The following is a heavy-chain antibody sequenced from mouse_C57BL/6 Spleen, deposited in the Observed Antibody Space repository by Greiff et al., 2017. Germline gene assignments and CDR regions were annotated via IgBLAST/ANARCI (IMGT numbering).Heavy chain of an antibody. V-gene: IGHV1-50*01. CDR2: IDPSDSYT. J-gene: IGHJ3*01. Sequence: QVQLQQPGAELVKPGASVKLSCKASGYTFTSYWMQWVKQRPGQGLEWIGEIDPSDSYTNYNQKFKGKATLTVDTSSSTAYMQLSSLTSEDSAVYYCARKVYYGSSLAWFAYWGQGTLVTVSA. D-gene: IGHD1-1*01. CDR3: ARKVYYGSSLAWFAY. CDR1: GYTFTSYW.